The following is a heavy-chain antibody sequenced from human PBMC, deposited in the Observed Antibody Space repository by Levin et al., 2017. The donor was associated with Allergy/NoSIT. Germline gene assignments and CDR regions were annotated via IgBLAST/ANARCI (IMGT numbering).Heavy chain of an antibody. J-gene: IGHJ5*02. CDR3: AYGYNWLDP. CDR1: GGSINNYY. Sequence: TSSETLSLTCTVSGGSINNYYWSWIRQPPGKGLEWIGYVYHSGSTNYNPSLKSRVTISIDTSKNQFSLKLSSVTAADTAVYYCAYGYNWLDPWGQGTLVTVSS. V-gene: IGHV4-59*01. D-gene: IGHD5-18*01. CDR2: VYHSGST.